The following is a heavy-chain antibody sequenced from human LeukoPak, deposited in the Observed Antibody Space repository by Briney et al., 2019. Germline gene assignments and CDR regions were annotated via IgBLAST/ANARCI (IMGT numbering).Heavy chain of an antibody. CDR2: FSGSGGST. V-gene: IGHV3-23*01. CDR3: AKDSCSSTSCYWDY. Sequence: SGGSLRLSCVASGFTFSTYAMNWARQAPGKGLEWVSVFSGSGGSTYYADSVKGRFTISRDNSKNTLYLQMNSLRAEDTAVYYCAKDSCSSTSCYWDYWGQGTLVTVSS. D-gene: IGHD2-2*01. J-gene: IGHJ4*02. CDR1: GFTFSTYA.